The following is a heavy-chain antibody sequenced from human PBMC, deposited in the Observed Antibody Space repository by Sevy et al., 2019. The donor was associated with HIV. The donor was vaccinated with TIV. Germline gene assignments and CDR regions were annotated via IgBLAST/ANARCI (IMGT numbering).Heavy chain of an antibody. D-gene: IGHD1-26*01. CDR1: GFTFSSYA. Sequence: EGSLRLSCAASGFTFSSYAMHWVRQAPGKGLEWVAVTSYDGSHKYYADSVKGRFTVSRDNSRNILSLEMSSLRRDDTAVYYCARGENNDEFFKYWGQGTLVTVSS. V-gene: IGHV3-30*04. J-gene: IGHJ1*01. CDR3: ARGENNDEFFKY. CDR2: TSYDGSHK.